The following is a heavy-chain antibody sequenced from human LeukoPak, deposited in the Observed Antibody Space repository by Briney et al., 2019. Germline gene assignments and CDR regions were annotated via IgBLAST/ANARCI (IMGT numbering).Heavy chain of an antibody. J-gene: IGHJ3*02. Sequence: TGGSLRLSCAASGFTFSSYGMHWVRQAPGKRREWVALISYDGSHKYYGDSEEGRFTISRDNSKNTLYLQVNSLRAEDTAVYFCAKARDPYGYPEDAVDIWGQGTMVTVSS. D-gene: IGHD5-18*01. CDR1: GFTFSSYG. CDR3: AKARDPYGYPEDAVDI. CDR2: ISYDGSHK. V-gene: IGHV3-30*18.